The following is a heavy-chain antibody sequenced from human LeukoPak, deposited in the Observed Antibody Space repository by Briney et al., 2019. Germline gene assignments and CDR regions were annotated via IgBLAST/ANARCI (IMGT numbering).Heavy chain of an antibody. CDR3: ARGFRGDNFDF. CDR1: GGSFSGYY. J-gene: IGHJ4*02. D-gene: IGHD4-17*01. Sequence: PSETLSLTCAVYGGSFSGYYWSWIRQPPGKGLEWIGEINHSGSTNYNPSLKSRVTISVDTSKNQFSLKLSSVTTADTAVYYCARGFRGDNFDFWGQGTLVTVSS. V-gene: IGHV4-34*01. CDR2: INHSGST.